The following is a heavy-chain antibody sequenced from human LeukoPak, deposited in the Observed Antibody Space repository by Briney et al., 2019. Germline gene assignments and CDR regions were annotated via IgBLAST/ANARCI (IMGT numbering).Heavy chain of an antibody. CDR3: ARLPGIVATIERYFDY. J-gene: IGHJ4*02. CDR2: IYPGDSDT. V-gene: IGHV5-51*01. CDR1: GYSFNSYW. D-gene: IGHD5-12*01. Sequence: GESLKISCKGSGYSFNSYWIGWVRQMPGKGLEWMGIIYPGDSDTRYSPSFQGQVTISADKSISTAYLQWSSLKASDTAMYYCARLPGIVATIERYFDYWGQGTLVTVSP.